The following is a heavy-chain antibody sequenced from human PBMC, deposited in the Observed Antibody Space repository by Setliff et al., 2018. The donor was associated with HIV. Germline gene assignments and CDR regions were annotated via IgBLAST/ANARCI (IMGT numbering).Heavy chain of an antibody. Sequence: SETLSLTCTVSGDSIRSGDYYWSWIRQSPEKGLEWIGYTFHTGYTYYNPSLKSRVTISVDTSKNQFYLKLSSVTAADTAVYYCARILLYDSSAYFVNAFDIWGQGTVVTVSS. CDR2: TFHTGYT. V-gene: IGHV4-30-4*08. CDR3: ARILLYDSSAYFVNAFDI. CDR1: GDSIRSGDYY. D-gene: IGHD3-22*01. J-gene: IGHJ3*02.